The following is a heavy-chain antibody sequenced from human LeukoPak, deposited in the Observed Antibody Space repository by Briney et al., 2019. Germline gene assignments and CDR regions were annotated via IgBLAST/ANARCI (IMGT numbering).Heavy chain of an antibody. J-gene: IGHJ4*02. CDR2: IIPIFGTA. Sequence: SVKVSCTASGGTFSSYAISWVRQAPGQGLEWMGGIIPIFGTANYAQKFQGRVTITADESTSTAYMELSSLRSEDTAVYYCARHPKVGAQGVDYWGQGTLVTVSS. V-gene: IGHV1-69*13. D-gene: IGHD1-26*01. CDR3: ARHPKVGAQGVDY. CDR1: GGTFSSYA.